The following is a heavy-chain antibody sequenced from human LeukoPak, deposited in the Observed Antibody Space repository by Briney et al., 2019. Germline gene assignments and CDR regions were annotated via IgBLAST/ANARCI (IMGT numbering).Heavy chain of an antibody. V-gene: IGHV3-48*01. J-gene: IGHJ6*03. CDR1: GLTFSKYS. Sequence: PGGSLRLSCAASGLTFSKYSMTWVRQAPGKGLEWVSFIDTSSTTMYYTDSVKGRFTISRDNSKNTLYLQMNSLRAEDTAVYYCAKGDHYYDTSGDYYMDVWGKGTTVTVSS. CDR2: IDTSSTTM. D-gene: IGHD3-22*01. CDR3: AKGDHYYDTSGDYYMDV.